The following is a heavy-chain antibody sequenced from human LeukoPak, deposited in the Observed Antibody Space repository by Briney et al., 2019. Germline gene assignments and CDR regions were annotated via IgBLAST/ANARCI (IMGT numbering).Heavy chain of an antibody. CDR1: GGSISSYY. V-gene: IGHV4-38-2*02. Sequence: SETLSLTCTVSGGSISSYYWSWIRQPPGKGLEWIGSIYHSGSTYYNPSLKSRVTISVDTSKNQFSLKLSSVTAADTAVYYCARDVYSYGYFDYWGQGTLVTVSS. D-gene: IGHD5-18*01. CDR3: ARDVYSYGYFDY. CDR2: IYHSGST. J-gene: IGHJ4*02.